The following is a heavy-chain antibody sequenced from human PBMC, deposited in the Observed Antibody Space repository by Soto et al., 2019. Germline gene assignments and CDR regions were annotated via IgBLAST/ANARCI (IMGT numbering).Heavy chain of an antibody. CDR3: ARDKITGLFDY. V-gene: IGHV4-34*01. Sequence: PSVPKSLTWTVEGGNFVGYYWTWIRQPPGTGLEWIGEINHSGSTNYNPSLKSRVTISVDTSKNQFSLKLTSVTAADTAVYYCARDKITGLFDYWGQGTLVTVS. J-gene: IGHJ4*02. CDR2: INHSGST. CDR1: GGNFVGYY. D-gene: IGHD2-8*02.